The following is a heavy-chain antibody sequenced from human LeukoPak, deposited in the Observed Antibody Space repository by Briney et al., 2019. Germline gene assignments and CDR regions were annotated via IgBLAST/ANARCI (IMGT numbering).Heavy chain of an antibody. J-gene: IGHJ4*02. CDR3: ARVALYSSSWYLYY. CDR1: GYTFTSYG. V-gene: IGHV1-18*01. D-gene: IGHD6-13*01. CDR2: ISAYNGNT. Sequence: ASVKVSCMASGYTFTSYGISWVRLAPGQGLEWMGWISAYNGNTNYAQKLQGRVTMTTDTSTSTAYMELRSLRSDDTAVYYCARVALYSSSWYLYYWGQGTLVTVSS.